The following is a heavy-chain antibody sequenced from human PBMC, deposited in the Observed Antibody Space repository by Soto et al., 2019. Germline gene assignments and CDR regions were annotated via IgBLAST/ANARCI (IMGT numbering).Heavy chain of an antibody. J-gene: IGHJ5*02. Sequence: SVKVSCKASGGTFSSYAISWVRKAPGQGLEWMGGIIPIFGTANYAQKFQGRVTITADESTSTAYMELSSLRSEDTAVYYCARVAVTARPYGWFDPWGQGTLVTVSS. D-gene: IGHD4-17*01. CDR3: ARVAVTARPYGWFDP. CDR2: IIPIFGTA. CDR1: GGTFSSYA. V-gene: IGHV1-69*13.